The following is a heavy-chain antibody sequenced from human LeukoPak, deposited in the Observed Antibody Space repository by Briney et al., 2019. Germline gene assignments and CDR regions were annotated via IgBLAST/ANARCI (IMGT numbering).Heavy chain of an antibody. V-gene: IGHV3-66*01. Sequence: GGSLRLSCAASGFTVSSNHMSWVRQAPGEGLEWVSVIYSGGSTYYADSVKGRFTISRDNSKNTLYLQMNSLRAEDTAVYYCARDATYYYGSGSYPWGQGTLVTVSS. CDR1: GFTVSSNH. CDR3: ARDATYYYGSGSYP. CDR2: IYSGGST. D-gene: IGHD3-10*01. J-gene: IGHJ4*02.